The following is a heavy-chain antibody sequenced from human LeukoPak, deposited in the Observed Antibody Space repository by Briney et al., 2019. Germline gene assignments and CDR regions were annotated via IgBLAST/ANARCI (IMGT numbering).Heavy chain of an antibody. CDR2: IYYSGST. CDR3: ARGNDFWSGEAACWFDP. D-gene: IGHD3-3*01. CDR1: GGSISSYY. J-gene: IGHJ5*02. V-gene: IGHV4-59*01. Sequence: SETLSLTCTVSGGSISSYYWSWIRQPPGKGLEWIGYIYYSGSTNYNPSLKSRVTISVDTSKNQFSLKLGSVTAADTAAYYCARGNDFWSGEAACWFDPWGQGTLVTVSS.